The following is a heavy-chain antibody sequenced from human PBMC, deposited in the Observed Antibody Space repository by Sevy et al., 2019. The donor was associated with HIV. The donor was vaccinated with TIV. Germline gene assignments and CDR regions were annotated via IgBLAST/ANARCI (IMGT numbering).Heavy chain of an antibody. Sequence: SETLSLTCTVSSGSGSSGSFYWSWIRQPPGRGLECIGYIYYNGRTNYNPSLRSRVTISIDTSKNQFSLNLSSVTAADTAVYYCARRGGLVDGGMDVWGQGTTVTVSS. CDR2: IYYNGRT. D-gene: IGHD2-8*02. CDR1: SGSGSSGSFY. V-gene: IGHV4-61*01. CDR3: ARRGGLVDGGMDV. J-gene: IGHJ6*02.